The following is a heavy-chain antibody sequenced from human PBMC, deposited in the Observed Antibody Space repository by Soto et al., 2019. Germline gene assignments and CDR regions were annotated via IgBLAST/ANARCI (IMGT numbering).Heavy chain of an antibody. CDR3: ARVAY. J-gene: IGHJ4*02. CDR2: ISSGSSDT. Sequence: GGSLRLSCEASGFTFSRVGMNWVRRVPGKGLEWVASISSGSSDTWYTDSVKGRFTISRDNAQNTLFLQMNTLRPEDTAMYYCARVAYWGQGTQVTVSS. V-gene: IGHV3-21*01. CDR1: GFTFSRVG.